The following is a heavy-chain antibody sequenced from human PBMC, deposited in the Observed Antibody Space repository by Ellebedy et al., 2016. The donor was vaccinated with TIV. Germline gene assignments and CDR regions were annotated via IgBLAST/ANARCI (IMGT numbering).Heavy chain of an antibody. CDR1: GGSISSSSYY. V-gene: IGHV4-61*05. J-gene: IGHJ4*02. D-gene: IGHD3-10*01. CDR3: ARVGGSGSFYRFDY. Sequence: SETLSLXXTVSGGSISSSSYYWSWIRQPPGKGLEWIGYIYYSGSTNYNPSLKSRVTISVDTSKNQFSLKLSSVTAADTAVYYCARVGGSGSFYRFDYWGQGTLVTVSS. CDR2: IYYSGST.